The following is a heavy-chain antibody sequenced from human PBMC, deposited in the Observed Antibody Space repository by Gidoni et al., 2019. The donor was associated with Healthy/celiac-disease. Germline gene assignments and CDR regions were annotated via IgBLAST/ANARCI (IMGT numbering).Heavy chain of an antibody. V-gene: IGHV3-30-3*01. Sequence: QVQLVESGGGVVQPGRSLRLSCAASGFTFSSYAMHWVRQAPGKGLEWVAVISYDGSNKYYADSVKGRFTISRDNSKNTLYLQMNSLRAEDTAVYYCARAERGIWFGEVMDVWGKGTTVTVSS. CDR1: GFTFSSYA. D-gene: IGHD3-10*01. CDR3: ARAERGIWFGEVMDV. J-gene: IGHJ6*03. CDR2: ISYDGSNK.